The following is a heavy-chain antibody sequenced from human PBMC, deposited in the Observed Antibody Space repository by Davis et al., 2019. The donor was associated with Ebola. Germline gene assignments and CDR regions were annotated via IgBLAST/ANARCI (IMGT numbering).Heavy chain of an antibody. CDR3: ARARGPGYFDY. CDR1: GFTFDDYA. D-gene: IGHD3-10*01. J-gene: IGHJ4*02. CDR2: ISWNSGSI. Sequence: SLKISCAASGFTFDDYAMHWVRQAPGKGLEWVSGISWNSGSIGYADSVKGRFTISRDNAKNSLYLQMNSLRAEDTAVYYCARARGPGYFDYWGQGTLVTVSS. V-gene: IGHV3-9*01.